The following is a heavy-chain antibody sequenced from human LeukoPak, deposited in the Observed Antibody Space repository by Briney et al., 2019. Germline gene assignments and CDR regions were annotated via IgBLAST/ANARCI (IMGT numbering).Heavy chain of an antibody. CDR2: VGPSDSYT. J-gene: IGHJ3*02. CDR3: ASLFRDDVFDI. D-gene: IGHD3-10*01. V-gene: IGHV5-10-1*01. CDR1: GYSFTSYW. Sequence: PGESLKISCKGSGYSFTSYWISWVRQMPGKGLEWMGRVGPSDSYTNYSPSFQGHVSISADKSISTAYLQWRSLKASDTAMYYCASLFRDDVFDIWGQGTMVTVSS.